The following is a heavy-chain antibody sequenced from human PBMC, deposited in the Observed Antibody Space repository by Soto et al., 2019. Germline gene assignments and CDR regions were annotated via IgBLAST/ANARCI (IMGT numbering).Heavy chain of an antibody. V-gene: IGHV4-39*02. D-gene: IGHD2-2*01. J-gene: IGHJ5*02. Sequence: KASETLSLTCSVSGGSISYNSYYWGWIRQPPGKGLEWVGGIFYTVTTYYSPSLKDRVTISVDTSKNSFSLNLTSVTAADTAVYFCARLVVVAPVANAWGQGTLVTVSS. CDR3: ARLVVVAPVANA. CDR2: IFYTVTT. CDR1: GGSISYNSYY.